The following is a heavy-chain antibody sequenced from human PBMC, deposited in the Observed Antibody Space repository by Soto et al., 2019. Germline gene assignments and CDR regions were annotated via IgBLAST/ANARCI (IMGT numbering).Heavy chain of an antibody. V-gene: IGHV3-23*01. D-gene: IGHD6-19*01. Sequence: EIELLESGGGLVKPGGSLRLSVAASGFTFTTYALGWVRQPPGKGLEWVSSISGSGAGTFYADSVKGRFTISRDNAKKMVYLQMNGLRADDTAVYYCAKEALTVAGNNFDSWGQGTLVTVSS. CDR3: AKEALTVAGNNFDS. J-gene: IGHJ4*02. CDR2: ISGSGAGT. CDR1: GFTFTTYA.